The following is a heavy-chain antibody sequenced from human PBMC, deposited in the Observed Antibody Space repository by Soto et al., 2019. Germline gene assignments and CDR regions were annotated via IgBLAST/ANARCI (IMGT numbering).Heavy chain of an antibody. CDR2: IYPGDSDT. D-gene: IGHD2-2*01. CDR1: GYSFTSYW. V-gene: IGHV5-51*01. Sequence: GESLKISCKGSGYSFTSYWIGWVRQMLGKGLEWMGIIYPGDSDTRYSPSFQGQVTISADKSISTAYLQWSSLKASDTAMYYCARQGCSSTSCAYYYYYYMDVWGKGTTVTVSS. CDR3: ARQGCSSTSCAYYYYYYMDV. J-gene: IGHJ6*03.